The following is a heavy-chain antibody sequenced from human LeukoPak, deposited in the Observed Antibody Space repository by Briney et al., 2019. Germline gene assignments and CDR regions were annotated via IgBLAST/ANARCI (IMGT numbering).Heavy chain of an antibody. Sequence: TGGSLRLSCAASGFTFSSYWMSWVRQSPGKGLEWVAYINKGGGQIYYVDSVKGRFTISRDNAKNSLYLQMNSLRAEDTAVYYCARHVATYSGTWYRHLDLWGRGTLVTVSS. J-gene: IGHJ2*01. CDR2: INKGGGQI. D-gene: IGHD6-13*01. V-gene: IGHV3-7*01. CDR1: GFTFSSYW. CDR3: ARHVATYSGTWYRHLDL.